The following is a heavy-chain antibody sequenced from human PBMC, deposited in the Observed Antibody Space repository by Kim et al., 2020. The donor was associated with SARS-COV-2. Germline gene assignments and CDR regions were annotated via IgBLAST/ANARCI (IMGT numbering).Heavy chain of an antibody. D-gene: IGHD3-10*01. CDR1: GFTFSRYA. CDR2: IWYDGSNE. Sequence: GGSLRLSCAASGFTFSRYAMHWVRQTPGKGPEWVAVIWYDGSNEQYADSVKGRFTISRDNSKNTLYLQMNSLRAEDTAMYYCARENMPGSKSYSVDYWGQGTLVTVSS. J-gene: IGHJ4*02. V-gene: IGHV3-30*04. CDR3: ARENMPGSKSYSVDY.